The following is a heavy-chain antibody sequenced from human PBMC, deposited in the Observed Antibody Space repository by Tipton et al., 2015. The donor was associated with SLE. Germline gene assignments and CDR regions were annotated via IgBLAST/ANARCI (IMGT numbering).Heavy chain of an antibody. V-gene: IGHV1-2*02. D-gene: IGHD2-2*01. Sequence: QSGPEVKKPGASVKGSCKASGYTFTGYYMHWVRQAPGRGLEWMGWINPNSGGTNYAQKFQGRVTMTRDTSISTAYMELSRLRSDDTAVYYCARVIVVVPAANAFDIWGQGTMVTVSS. CDR3: ARVIVVVPAANAFDI. CDR1: GYTFTGYY. J-gene: IGHJ3*02. CDR2: INPNSGGT.